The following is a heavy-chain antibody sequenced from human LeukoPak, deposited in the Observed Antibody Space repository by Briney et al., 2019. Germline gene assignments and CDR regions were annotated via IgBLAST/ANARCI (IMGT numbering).Heavy chain of an antibody. CDR2: ISAYNGNT. CDR3: ARGDYDYVWGSYRDHWFDP. Sequence: ASVKVSCKASGYTFTSYGISWVRQAPGQGLEWVGWISAYNGNTNYAQKLQGRVTMTTDTSTSTAYMELRSLRSDDTAVYYCARGDYDYVWGSYRDHWFDPWGQGTLVTVSS. J-gene: IGHJ5*02. CDR1: GYTFTSYG. D-gene: IGHD3-16*02. V-gene: IGHV1-18*01.